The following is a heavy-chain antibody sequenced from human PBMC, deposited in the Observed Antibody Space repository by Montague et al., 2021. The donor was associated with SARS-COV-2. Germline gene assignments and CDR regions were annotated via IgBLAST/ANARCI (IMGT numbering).Heavy chain of an antibody. Sequence: TLSLTCTVSGGSIGTGSYYWSWIRQPAGKGLEWIGRIYTRGSTNYNPSLKSRVTISVDTSKNQFSLKLSSVTAADTAVYYCARGPHYDILTSYYKDGMDVWGQGTTVTVSS. J-gene: IGHJ6*02. V-gene: IGHV4-61*02. CDR1: GGSIGTGSYY. D-gene: IGHD3-9*01. CDR2: IYTRGST. CDR3: ARGPHYDILTSYYKDGMDV.